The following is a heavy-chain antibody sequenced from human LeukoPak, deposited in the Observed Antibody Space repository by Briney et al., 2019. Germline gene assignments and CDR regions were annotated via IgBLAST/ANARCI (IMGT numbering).Heavy chain of an antibody. V-gene: IGHV3-30*04. Sequence: GGSLRLSCAASGFTFSSYAMSWVRQAPGKGLEWVAVISYDGSNKYYADSVKGRFTISRDNSKNTLYLQMNSLRAEDTAVYYCARDTPGDCWGQGTLVTVSS. J-gene: IGHJ4*02. CDR3: ARDTPGDC. CDR1: GFTFSSYA. CDR2: ISYDGSNK.